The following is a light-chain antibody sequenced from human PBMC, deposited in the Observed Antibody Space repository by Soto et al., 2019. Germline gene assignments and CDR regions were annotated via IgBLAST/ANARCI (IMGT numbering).Light chain of an antibody. Sequence: SYELTQAPSVSVAPGQTARITCGGNNIAIKSVHWYQQKPGQAPVLVVYDDGDRPSGIPERFSGYNSGNTATLTSTRVEAGDEADYHCQVWDSSSDHRVVFGGGTKLTVL. CDR3: QVWDSSSDHRVV. V-gene: IGLV3-21*02. J-gene: IGLJ2*01. CDR1: NIAIKS. CDR2: DDG.